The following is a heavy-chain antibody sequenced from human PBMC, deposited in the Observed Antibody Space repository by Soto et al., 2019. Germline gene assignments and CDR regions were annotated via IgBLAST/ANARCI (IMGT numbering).Heavy chain of an antibody. J-gene: IGHJ5*02. CDR2: IYYSGST. CDR1: GGSISSGGYY. Sequence: QVQLQESGPGLVKPSQTLSLTCTVSGGSISSGGYYWSWIRQHPGKGLEWIGYIYYSGSTYYNPSLKSRVTISVDTSKNQISLKLSSVTAADTAVYYCARDCRLKDSSGYFNWFDPWGQGTLVTVSS. CDR3: ARDCRLKDSSGYFNWFDP. V-gene: IGHV4-31*03. D-gene: IGHD3-22*01.